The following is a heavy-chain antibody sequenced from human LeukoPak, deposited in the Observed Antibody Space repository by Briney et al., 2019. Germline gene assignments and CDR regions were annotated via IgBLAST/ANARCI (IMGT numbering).Heavy chain of an antibody. Sequence: ASVKVSCKASGYTFTSYDINWVRRATGQGLEWMGWMNPNSGNTGYAQKFQGRVTITRNTSISTAYMELSSLRSEDTAVYYCAREGYSSSYYYMDVWGKGTTVTVSS. D-gene: IGHD6-6*01. CDR1: GYTFTSYD. V-gene: IGHV1-8*03. J-gene: IGHJ6*03. CDR2: MNPNSGNT. CDR3: AREGYSSSYYYMDV.